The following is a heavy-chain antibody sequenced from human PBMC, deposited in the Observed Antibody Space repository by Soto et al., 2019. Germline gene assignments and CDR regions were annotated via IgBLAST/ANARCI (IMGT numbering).Heavy chain of an antibody. CDR2: IYYSGST. CDR3: AIHNYGSGSTYFYY. J-gene: IGHJ4*02. V-gene: IGHV4-59*08. CDR1: GGSISSYY. Sequence: PSETLSLTCTVSGGSISSYYWSWIRQPPGKGLEWIGYIYYSGSTNYNPSLKSRVTISVDTSKNQFSLKLNSMTAADTAVYYFAIHNYGSGSTYFYYCGQGTLVTVSS. D-gene: IGHD3-10*01.